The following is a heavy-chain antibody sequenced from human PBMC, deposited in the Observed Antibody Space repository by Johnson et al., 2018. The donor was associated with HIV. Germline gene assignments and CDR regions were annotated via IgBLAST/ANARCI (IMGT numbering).Heavy chain of an antibody. V-gene: IGHV3-64*01. D-gene: IGHD1-26*01. J-gene: IGHJ3*02. CDR2: ISSNGGST. CDR1: GFTFSSYA. Sequence: VQLVESGGGVVQPGGYLRLSCAASGFTFSSYAMHWVRQAPGKGLEYVSAISSNGGSTYYANSVKGRFTISRDNSKNTLYLQMNSLRAEDTAVYYCARDPKWWEYAFDIWGQGTMVTVSS. CDR3: ARDPKWWEYAFDI.